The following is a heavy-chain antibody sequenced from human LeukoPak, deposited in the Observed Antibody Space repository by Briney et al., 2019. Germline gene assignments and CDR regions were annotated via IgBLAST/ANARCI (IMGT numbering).Heavy chain of an antibody. J-gene: IGHJ3*02. CDR2: IYSGGST. D-gene: IGHD3-9*01. V-gene: IGHV3-53*04. Sequence: GGSLRLSCAASGFTFSSYSMNWVRQAPGKGLEWVSVIYSGGSTYYADSVKGRFTISRHNSKNTLYLQMNSLRAEDTAVYYCARESYDILTGYSTDAFDIWGQGTMVTVSS. CDR1: GFTFSSYS. CDR3: ARESYDILTGYSTDAFDI.